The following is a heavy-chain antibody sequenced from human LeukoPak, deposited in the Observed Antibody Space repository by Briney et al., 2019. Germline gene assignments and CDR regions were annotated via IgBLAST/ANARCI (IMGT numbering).Heavy chain of an antibody. D-gene: IGHD1/OR15-1a*01. CDR1: GYTFTSYY. CDR2: INPSAGRT. V-gene: IGHV1-46*01. J-gene: IGHJ4*02. Sequence: ASVKVSCKASGYTFTSYYIHWVRQAPGQGLEWMGIINPSAGRTNYAQKFQGRVTMTMDTSTSTVYMELSSLRSEDTAVYYCARWQQQRAPFDYWGQGTLVTVSS. CDR3: ARWQQQRAPFDY.